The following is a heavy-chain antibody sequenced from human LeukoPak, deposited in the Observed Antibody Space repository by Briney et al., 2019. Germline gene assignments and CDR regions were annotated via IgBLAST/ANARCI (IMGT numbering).Heavy chain of an antibody. CDR2: LNPKSGGT. D-gene: IGHD3-22*01. V-gene: IGHV1-2*02. J-gene: IGHJ4*02. Sequence: ASVKVSCKASGYTFTGYNIHWVRQATGQGLEWMGWLNPKSGGTIYAQQFQGRVTMTRDTSISTAYMELSSLRSDDTAVYYCARGDLGYYYDRSGPIDYWGQGNLVTVSS. CDR1: GYTFTGYN. CDR3: ARGDLGYYYDRSGPIDY.